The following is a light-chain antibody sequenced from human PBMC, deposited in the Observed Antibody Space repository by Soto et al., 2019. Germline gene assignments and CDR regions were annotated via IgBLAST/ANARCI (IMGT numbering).Light chain of an antibody. CDR1: RSLSSTS. CDR2: VVS. CDR3: QQYGSSPRT. V-gene: IGKV3-20*01. J-gene: IGKJ1*01. Sequence: EILLTQSPGTLSLSPGERAALSCRASRSLSSTSLAWYQQRPGQAPRLLIYVVSSRATGIPDRFSGSGSGTDFTLTINRLEPDDFAVYYCQQYGSSPRTFGQGTKV.